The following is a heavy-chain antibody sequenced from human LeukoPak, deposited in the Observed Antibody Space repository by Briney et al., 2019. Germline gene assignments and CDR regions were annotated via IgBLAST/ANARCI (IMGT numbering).Heavy chain of an antibody. D-gene: IGHD1-14*01. V-gene: IGHV3-48*03. J-gene: IGHJ3*02. Sequence: PGGSLRLSCAASGFTFSSYEMNWVRQAPGKGLEWVSYISSSGSTIYYADSVKGRFTTSRDNAKNSLYLQMNSLRAEDTAVYYCARTFPRTDAFDIWGQGTMVTVSS. CDR1: GFTFSSYE. CDR3: ARTFPRTDAFDI. CDR2: ISSSGSTI.